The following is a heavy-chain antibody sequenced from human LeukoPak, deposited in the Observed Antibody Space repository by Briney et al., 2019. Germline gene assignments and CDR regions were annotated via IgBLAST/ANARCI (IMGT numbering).Heavy chain of an antibody. Sequence: GGSLRLSCAASGFTFSYYLMHWVRQAPGKGLVWVSRINSDGSSTSYADSVKGRFTISRDNAKNTLYLQMNSLRAEDTAVYYCARDTRGIAVAVGLDYWGQGTLVTVSS. CDR3: ARDTRGIAVAVGLDY. J-gene: IGHJ4*02. V-gene: IGHV3-74*01. CDR1: GFTFSYYL. D-gene: IGHD6-19*01. CDR2: INSDGSST.